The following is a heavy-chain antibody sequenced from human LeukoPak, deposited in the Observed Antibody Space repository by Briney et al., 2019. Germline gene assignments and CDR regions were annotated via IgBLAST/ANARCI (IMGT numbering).Heavy chain of an antibody. CDR3: ARGVGPSTVSHLNY. CDR1: GFTFSSYW. CDR2: INSDGSST. Sequence: PGGSLRLSCAASGFTFSSYWIHWVRQAPGKGLVWVSRINSDGSSTSYADSVKGRFTISRDNAKNTVYLQMDSLRAEDTAFYYCARGVGPSTVSHLNYWGQGTLVTVSS. D-gene: IGHD4-17*01. J-gene: IGHJ4*02. V-gene: IGHV3-74*01.